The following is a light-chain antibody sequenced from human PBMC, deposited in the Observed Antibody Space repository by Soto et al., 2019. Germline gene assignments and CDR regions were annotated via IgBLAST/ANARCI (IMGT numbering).Light chain of an antibody. V-gene: IGKV1-39*01. CDR3: HQTFIAPAT. J-gene: IGKJ1*01. CDR2: AAS. Sequence: DIQMTQSPSSLSASVGDRVTLTCRASENINNCLSWFQQKAGQAPKLLIFAASTLQSGAPSRFSGSGSGTDFVLTIDSLQPEDFATYYCHQTFIAPATFGQGTKV. CDR1: ENINNC.